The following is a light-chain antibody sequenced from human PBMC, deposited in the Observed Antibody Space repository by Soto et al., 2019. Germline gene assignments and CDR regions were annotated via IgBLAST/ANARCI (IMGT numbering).Light chain of an antibody. CDR2: EVN. CDR3: CVSPGSLTWL. V-gene: IGLV2-11*01. J-gene: IGLJ3*02. CDR1: GRDVGDSSH. Sequence: QSALTKPRSVSGSPGQSVPISCTATGRDVGDSSHVSWYQLHPGKAPKLMIYEVNNRPLGVTDCCSGSKSGSTASLTISGLQGEYEAEYNCCVSPGSLTWLFGGRTKVTVL.